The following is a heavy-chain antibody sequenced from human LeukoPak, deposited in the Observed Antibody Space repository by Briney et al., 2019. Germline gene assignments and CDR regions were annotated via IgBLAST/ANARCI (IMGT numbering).Heavy chain of an antibody. CDR2: ISYDGSNK. CDR1: GFTFSSYG. Sequence: PGGSLRLSCAASGFTFSSYGMHWVRQAPGKGLEWVAVISYDGSNKYYADSVKGRFTISRDNSKNTLYLQMNSLRAEDTAVYYCAKGGGSYDLWRDYYYYMDVWGKGTTVTVSS. D-gene: IGHD3-3*01. V-gene: IGHV3-30*18. CDR3: AKGGGSYDLWRDYYYYMDV. J-gene: IGHJ6*03.